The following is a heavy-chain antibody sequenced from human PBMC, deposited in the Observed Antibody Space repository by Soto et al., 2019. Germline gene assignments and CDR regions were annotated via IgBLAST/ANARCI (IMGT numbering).Heavy chain of an antibody. CDR3: ACSSGRYYYDWIDF. D-gene: IGHD3-10*01. J-gene: IGHJ5*01. CDR1: GGTFSSYA. Sequence: SVKVSCKASGGTFSSYAISWVRQAPGQGLEWMGGIIPIFGTANYAQKFQGRVTITADESTSTAYMELSSLRSEDTAVYYCACSSGRYYYDWIDFWGQGTLVTVSS. CDR2: IIPIFGTA. V-gene: IGHV1-69*13.